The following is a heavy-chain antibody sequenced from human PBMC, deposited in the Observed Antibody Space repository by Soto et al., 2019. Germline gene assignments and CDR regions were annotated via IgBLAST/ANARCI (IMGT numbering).Heavy chain of an antibody. CDR1: GGSISSYY. V-gene: IGHV4-4*07. J-gene: IGHJ5*02. CDR3: ARDFPPGAVTTPRRNWFDP. D-gene: IGHD4-17*01. CDR2: IYTSGST. Sequence: NPSETLSLTCTVSGGSISSYYWSWIRQPAGKGLEWIGRIYTSGSTNYNPSLKSRVTMSVDTSKNQFSLKLSSVTAADTAVYYCARDFPPGAVTTPRRNWFDPWGQGTLVTVSS.